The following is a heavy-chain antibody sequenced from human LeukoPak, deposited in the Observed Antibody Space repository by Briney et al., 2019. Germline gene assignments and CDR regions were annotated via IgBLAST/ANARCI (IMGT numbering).Heavy chain of an antibody. CDR1: GFTFRSYA. V-gene: IGHV3-30-3*01. Sequence: GGSLRLSCAASGFTFRSYALHWVRQAPGKGLEWVAVISFDGNTQYYADSVKGRFTISRDSSKSTLFLQVNSLRTEDTAVYYCARDREDYGGRYFDYWGQGTLVTVSS. CDR3: ARDREDYGGRYFDY. J-gene: IGHJ4*02. D-gene: IGHD4-23*01. CDR2: ISFDGNTQ.